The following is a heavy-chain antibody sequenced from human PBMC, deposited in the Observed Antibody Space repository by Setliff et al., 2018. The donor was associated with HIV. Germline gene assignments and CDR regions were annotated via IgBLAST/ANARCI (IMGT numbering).Heavy chain of an antibody. CDR1: GYTFTSYY. J-gene: IGHJ4*01. Sequence: ASVKVSCKASGYTFTSYYMHWVRQAPGQGLEWMGIINPSGGSTSYAQKFQGKVTMTRDTSTSTVYMELSSLRSEDTAVYYCAKDGISGGAYPLYYFDYWGHGTLVTVSS. D-gene: IGHD2-15*01. CDR2: INPSGGST. CDR3: AKDGISGGAYPLYYFDY. V-gene: IGHV1-46*01.